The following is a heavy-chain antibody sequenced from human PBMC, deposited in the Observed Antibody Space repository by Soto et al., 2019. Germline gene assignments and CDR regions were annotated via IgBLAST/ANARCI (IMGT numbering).Heavy chain of an antibody. CDR2: INHSGST. V-gene: IGHV4-34*01. D-gene: IGHD3-10*01. Sequence: TSETLSLTCAVYGGSFSGYYWSWIRQPPGKGLEWIGEINHSGSTNYNPSLKSRVTISVDTSKNQFSLKLSSVTAADTAVYYCARGGRKYYGSGSYYPPSYYYYYGMDVWGQGTTVTVSS. CDR3: ARGGRKYYGSGSYYPPSYYYYYGMDV. CDR1: GGSFSGYY. J-gene: IGHJ6*02.